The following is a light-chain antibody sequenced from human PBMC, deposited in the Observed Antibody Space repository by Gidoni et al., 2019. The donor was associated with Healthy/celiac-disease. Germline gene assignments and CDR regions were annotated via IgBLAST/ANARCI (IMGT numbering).Light chain of an antibody. V-gene: IGKV4-1*01. CDR1: QSVLYSSNNKNY. CDR2: WAS. J-gene: IGKJ1*01. Sequence: DIVMTQSPDSLAVSLGERATINCKSSQSVLYSSNNKNYLAWYQQKPGQPPKLLIYWASTRESGVPERFSGSGSGTDFTLPLKSLQAEDVAVYYCQQYYSAPWTFGQGTKVEIK. CDR3: QQYYSAPWT.